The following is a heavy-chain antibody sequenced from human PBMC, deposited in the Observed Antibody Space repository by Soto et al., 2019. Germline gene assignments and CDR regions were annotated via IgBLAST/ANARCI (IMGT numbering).Heavy chain of an antibody. CDR3: ATRNLYDPSGTSYLYYFDF. CDR2: VDRSGGTT. J-gene: IGHJ4*02. CDR1: GFRFSSYA. Sequence: GGSLRLSCAASGFRFSSYAMNWVRQAPGKGLEWVSSVDRSGGTTYYADSVKGRFTISRDNSKNTVYLQINSLRAEDTAVYYCATRNLYDPSGTSYLYYFDFWGQGTPVTVSS. V-gene: IGHV3-23*01. D-gene: IGHD3-22*01.